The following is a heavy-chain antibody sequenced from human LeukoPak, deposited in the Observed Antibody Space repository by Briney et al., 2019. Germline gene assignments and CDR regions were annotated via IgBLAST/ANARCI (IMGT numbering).Heavy chain of an antibody. J-gene: IGHJ4*02. D-gene: IGHD1-14*01. CDR3: AREGTRSRPFDY. V-gene: IGHV1-2*02. Sequence: ASVKVSCKASGYTSTGYYIHWVRQAPGQGLEWMGWINPNSGGTNYAQKFQGRVTMTRDTSISTAYMELSRLRSDDTAVYYCAREGTRSRPFDYWGQGTLVTVSS. CDR1: GYTSTGYY. CDR2: INPNSGGT.